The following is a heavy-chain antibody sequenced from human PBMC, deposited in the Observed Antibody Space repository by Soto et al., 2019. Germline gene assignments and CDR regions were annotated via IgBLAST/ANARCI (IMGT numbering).Heavy chain of an antibody. J-gene: IGHJ4*02. D-gene: IGHD6-6*01. V-gene: IGHV4-30-4*01. CDR2: IYYSGST. CDR3: ARVTRLYSSSSGDY. Sequence: PSETLSLTCTVSGGSISSRDYYWSWIRQPPGKGLEWIGYIYYSGSTYYNPSLKSRVTISVDTSKNQFSLKLSSVTAADTAVYYCARVTRLYSSSSGDYWGQGTLVTVSS. CDR1: GGSISSRDYY.